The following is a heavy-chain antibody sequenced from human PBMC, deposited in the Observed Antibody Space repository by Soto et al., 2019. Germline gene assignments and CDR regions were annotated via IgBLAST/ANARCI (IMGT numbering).Heavy chain of an antibody. CDR3: ARALRGLFDY. V-gene: IGHV3-30-3*01. CDR2: ISYDGSNK. Sequence: QVQLVESGGGVVQPGRSLRLSCAASGFTFSSYAMHWVRQAPGKGLEWVAVISYDGSNKYYADSVKGRFTISRDNSKNTLYLQMKSLRAEDTAVYYGARALRGLFDYWGQGTLVTVSS. J-gene: IGHJ4*02. CDR1: GFTFSSYA.